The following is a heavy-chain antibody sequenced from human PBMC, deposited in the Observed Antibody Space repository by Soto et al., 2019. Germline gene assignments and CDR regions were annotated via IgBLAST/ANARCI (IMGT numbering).Heavy chain of an antibody. CDR1: GGSISSYY. D-gene: IGHD3-10*01. CDR3: ASWYAGSIDY. J-gene: IGHJ4*01. CDR2: IYYSGST. Sequence: SETLSLTCTVSGGSISSYYWSWIRQPPGKGLEWIGYIYYSGSTNYNPSLQSRVTISVDTSKNQFSLKLSSVTAADTVVYFCASWYAGSIDYWAQGTLVPVSS. V-gene: IGHV4-59*01.